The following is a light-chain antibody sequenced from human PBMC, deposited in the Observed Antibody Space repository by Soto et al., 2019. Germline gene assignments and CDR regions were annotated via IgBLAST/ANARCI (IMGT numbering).Light chain of an antibody. V-gene: IGLV2-8*01. CDR2: EVT. J-gene: IGLJ1*01. CDR1: SSDDGGYNY. Sequence: QSVLTQPPSASGSPGQSVTISCTGTSSDDGGYNYVSWYQQHPGSAPKLIIYEVTKRPSGVPDRFSGSKSGNTASLTVSGLQAADEADYYCSSYAGSNNPYVFGTGTKLTVL. CDR3: SSYAGSNNPYV.